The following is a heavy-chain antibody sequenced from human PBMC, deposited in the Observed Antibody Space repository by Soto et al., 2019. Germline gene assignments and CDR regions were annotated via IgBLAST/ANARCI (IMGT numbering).Heavy chain of an antibody. Sequence: ASVKVSCKASGGTFSSYAISWVRQAPGQGLEWMGGIIPIFGTANYAQKFQGRVTITADESTSTAYMELGSLRSEDTAVYYCARDRGASYCSGASCYYGYFQHWGQRTLVTVSS. J-gene: IGHJ1*01. D-gene: IGHD2-15*01. CDR1: GGTFSSYA. CDR3: ARDRGASYCSGASCYYGYFQH. V-gene: IGHV1-69*13. CDR2: IIPIFGTA.